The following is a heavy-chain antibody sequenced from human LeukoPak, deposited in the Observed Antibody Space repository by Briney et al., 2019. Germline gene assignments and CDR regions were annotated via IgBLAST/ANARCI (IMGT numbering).Heavy chain of an antibody. CDR2: IIPIFGTA. Sequence: GASVKVSCKASGGTFSSYAISWVRQAPGQGLEWMGGIIPIFGTANYAQKFQGRVTMTEDTSTDTAYMELSSLRSEDTAVYYCATDRKIVVVPSWRYWGQGTLVTVSS. J-gene: IGHJ4*02. D-gene: IGHD3-22*01. V-gene: IGHV1-69*06. CDR1: GGTFSSYA. CDR3: ATDRKIVVVPSWRY.